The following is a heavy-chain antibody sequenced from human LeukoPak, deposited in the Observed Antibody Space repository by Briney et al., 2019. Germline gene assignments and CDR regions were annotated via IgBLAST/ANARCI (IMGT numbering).Heavy chain of an antibody. V-gene: IGHV3-21*01. CDR3: ARDLEVAAAPDY. CDR2: VSSSSSYI. J-gene: IGHJ4*02. D-gene: IGHD2-15*01. CDR1: GFTFSNYN. Sequence: GGSLRLSCAASGFTFSNYNMNWVRQAPGKGLEWVSSVSSSSSYIYYADSVKGRFTTSRDNAKNSLYLQMNSLRAEDTAVYYCARDLEVAAAPDYWGQGTLVTVSS.